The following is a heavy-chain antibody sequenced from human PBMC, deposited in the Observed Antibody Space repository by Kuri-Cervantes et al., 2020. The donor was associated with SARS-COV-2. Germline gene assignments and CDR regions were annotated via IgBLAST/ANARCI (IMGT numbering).Heavy chain of an antibody. D-gene: IGHD2-15*01. CDR2: IYTSGST. Sequence: ESLKISCTVSGGSISSSYWSWIRQPAGKGLEWIGRIYTSGSTNYNPSLKSRVTMSVDTSKNQFSLKLSSVTAADTAVYYCARQSDSVDYWGQGTLVTVSS. J-gene: IGHJ4*02. CDR1: GGSISSSY. V-gene: IGHV4-4*07. CDR3: ARQSDSVDY.